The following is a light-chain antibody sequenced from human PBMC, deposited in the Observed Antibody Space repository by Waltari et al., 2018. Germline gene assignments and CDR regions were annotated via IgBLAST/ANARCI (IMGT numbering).Light chain of an antibody. Sequence: SYELTQPPSMSMSPGQKARITCSGDAVPTKYAYWYQQKSGQAPVLVIYEDSKRPSGIPERFSGSSSGTMSTLTISGAQVEDEADYYCYSTDSSGNHWVFGGGTKLTVL. CDR1: AVPTKY. CDR2: EDS. CDR3: YSTDSSGNHWV. J-gene: IGLJ3*02. V-gene: IGLV3-10*01.